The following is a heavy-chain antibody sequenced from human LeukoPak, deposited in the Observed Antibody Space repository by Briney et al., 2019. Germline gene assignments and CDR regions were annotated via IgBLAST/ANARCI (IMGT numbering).Heavy chain of an antibody. CDR1: GGSFSGYY. J-gene: IGHJ4*02. CDR3: ARGAQIYDSSGYYFDY. CDR2: INHSGST. D-gene: IGHD3-22*01. V-gene: IGHV4-34*01. Sequence: SETLSLTCAVYGGSFSGYYWSWIRQPPGKGLEWIGEINHSGSTNYNPSLKSRVTISVDTSKNQFSLKLSSVTAADTAVYYCARGAQIYDSSGYYFDYWGQGTPVTVSS.